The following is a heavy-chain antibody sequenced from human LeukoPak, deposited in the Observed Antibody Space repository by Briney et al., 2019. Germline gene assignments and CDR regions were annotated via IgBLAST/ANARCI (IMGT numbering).Heavy chain of an antibody. CDR1: GGSISSGSYY. CDR2: IYTSGST. V-gene: IGHV4-61*02. J-gene: IGHJ2*01. CDR3: AKARDWYFDL. Sequence: SETLSLTCTVSGGSISSGSYYWSWIRQPAGQGLEWIGRIYTSGSTNYNPSLKSRVTISVDTSKNQFSLKLSSVTAADTAVYYCAKARDWYFDLWGRGTLVTVSS.